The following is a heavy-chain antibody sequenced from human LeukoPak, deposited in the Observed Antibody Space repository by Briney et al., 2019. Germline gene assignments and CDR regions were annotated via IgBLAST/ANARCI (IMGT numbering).Heavy chain of an antibody. J-gene: IGHJ4*02. CDR1: GFTFSNSW. CDR3: LTTVNGDNSG. CDR2: INKDGTTI. D-gene: IGHD4-23*01. V-gene: IGHV3-74*01. Sequence: QPGGSLRLSCATSGFTFSNSWMHWVRRAPGKGLVWVSRINKDGTTITYAESVRGRFTISRDNAKNTLYLQMNSLRVEDTAVYYCLTTVNGDNSGWGRGTLVTVSS.